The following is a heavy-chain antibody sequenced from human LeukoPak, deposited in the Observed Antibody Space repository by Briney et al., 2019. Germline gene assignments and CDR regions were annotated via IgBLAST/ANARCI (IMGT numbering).Heavy chain of an antibody. CDR2: INHSGST. J-gene: IGHJ3*02. CDR3: ARGFLEWLLIRGHAFDI. CDR1: GGSFSGYY. V-gene: IGHV4-34*01. D-gene: IGHD3-3*01. Sequence: SETLSLTCAVYGGSFSGYYWSWIRQPPGKGLEWIGEINHSGSTNYNPSLKSRVTISVDTSKNQFSLKLSSVTAADTAVYYCARGFLEWLLIRGHAFDIWGQGTMVTVSS.